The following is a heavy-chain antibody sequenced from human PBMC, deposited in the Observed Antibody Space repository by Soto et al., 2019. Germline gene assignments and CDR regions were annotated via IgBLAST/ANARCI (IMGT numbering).Heavy chain of an antibody. J-gene: IGHJ4*02. CDR3: ARELEYSSGWYLRYYFDY. CDR2: TRNKANSYTT. V-gene: IGHV3-72*01. D-gene: IGHD6-19*01. CDR1: GFTFSDHY. Sequence: GGSLRLSCAASGFTFSDHYMDWVRQAPGKGLEWVGRTRNKANSYTTEYAASVKGRFTISRDDSKNSLYLQMNSLKTEDTAVYYCARELEYSSGWYLRYYFDYWGQGTLVTVS.